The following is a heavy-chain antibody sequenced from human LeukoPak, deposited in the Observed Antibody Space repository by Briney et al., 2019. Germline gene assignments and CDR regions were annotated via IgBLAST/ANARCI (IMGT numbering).Heavy chain of an antibody. Sequence: SETLSLTCTVSGGSISTGSYYWSWMRQPAGKGLEWIGRIYTSGSTNYNLSLKSRVTISVDTSKNQFSLKLTSVTAADTAVYYCARDFGYYDSSGYYQDNAFDIWGQGTMVTVSS. CDR2: IYTSGST. CDR1: GGSISTGSYY. CDR3: ARDFGYYDSSGYYQDNAFDI. V-gene: IGHV4-61*02. D-gene: IGHD3-22*01. J-gene: IGHJ3*02.